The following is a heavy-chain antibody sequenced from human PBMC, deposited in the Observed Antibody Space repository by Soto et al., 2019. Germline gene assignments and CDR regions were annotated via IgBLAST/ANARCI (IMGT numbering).Heavy chain of an antibody. D-gene: IGHD3-22*01. J-gene: IGHJ4*02. Sequence: GGSMRISSAASGFIFNNYAIHWVRQAPGKGLEWVAVISYDGRDEKYADSVKGRFTISRDNSKNTLYLQMSSLRAEDTAVYSCAKSRGLLLHLDYWGQGTLVTVSS. V-gene: IGHV3-30-3*02. CDR2: ISYDGRDE. CDR1: GFIFNNYA. CDR3: AKSRGLLLHLDY.